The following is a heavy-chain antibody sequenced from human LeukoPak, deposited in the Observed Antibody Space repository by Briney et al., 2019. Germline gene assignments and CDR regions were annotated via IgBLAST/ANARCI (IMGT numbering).Heavy chain of an antibody. CDR1: GGTFSSYA. D-gene: IGHD3-22*01. CDR3: ATGRYYDSSGYPLFDY. CDR2: IIPIFGTA. V-gene: IGHV1-69*06. J-gene: IGHJ4*02. Sequence: ASVKVSCEASGGTFSSYAISWVRQAPGQGLEWMGGIIPIFGTANYAQKFQGRVTMTEDTSTDTAYMELSSLRSEDTAVYYCATGRYYDSSGYPLFDYWGQGTLVTVSS.